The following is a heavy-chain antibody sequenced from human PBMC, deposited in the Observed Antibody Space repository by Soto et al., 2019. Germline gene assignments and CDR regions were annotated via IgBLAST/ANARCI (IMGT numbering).Heavy chain of an antibody. V-gene: IGHV1-18*04. CDR2: ISAYNGNT. CDR3: ARDPYCSSTSCYTTMIHWFDP. D-gene: IGHD2-2*02. J-gene: IGHJ5*02. CDR1: GYTFTSYG. Sequence: ASVKVSCKASGYTFTSYGISWVRQAPGQGLEWMGWISAYNGNTNYAQKLQGRVTMTTDTSTSTAYMELRSLRSDDTAVYYCARDPYCSSTSCYTTMIHWFDPWGQGTLVTVSS.